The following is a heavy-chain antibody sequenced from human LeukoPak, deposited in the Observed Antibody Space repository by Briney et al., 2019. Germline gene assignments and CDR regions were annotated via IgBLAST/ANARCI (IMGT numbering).Heavy chain of an antibody. V-gene: IGHV4-59*01. CDR2: IYYTGST. CDR1: GGSISTYY. D-gene: IGHD1-26*01. Sequence: SETLSLTCSVSGGSISTYYWSWIRQPPGKGLEWIGYIYYTGSTNYNPSLKSRVTISVDTSKNQFSLKLSSVTAADTAVYYSARGGNYAGTFDYWGQGTLVTVSS. J-gene: IGHJ4*02. CDR3: ARGGNYAGTFDY.